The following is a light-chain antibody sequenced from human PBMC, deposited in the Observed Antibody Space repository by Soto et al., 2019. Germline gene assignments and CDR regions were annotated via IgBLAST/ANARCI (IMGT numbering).Light chain of an antibody. CDR2: LGS. J-gene: IGKJ4*01. CDR1: QSLLFSNGYNY. CDR3: KQAVQNPLT. Sequence: DIVLTQSPLSLPVTPGEPASISCRASQSLLFSNGYNYLDWYLQKPGQSPQLLIYLGSSRASGVPDRFSGSGSGTDSTLKISRVEAEDVGVYYCKQAVQNPLTFGGGTKVDIK. V-gene: IGKV2-28*01.